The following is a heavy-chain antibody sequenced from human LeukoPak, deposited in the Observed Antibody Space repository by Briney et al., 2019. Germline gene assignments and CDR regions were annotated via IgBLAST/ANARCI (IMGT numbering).Heavy chain of an antibody. CDR3: ARGYSSSWYLD. Sequence: PGGSLRLSCAGSGFNFSSYSMSWFRQAPWKGLEFVSSISSSSSFIYYADSVKGRFTISRDNAKKSLSLQMNSLRADDTAVYYCARGYSSSWYLDWGQGTLVTVSS. J-gene: IGHJ4*02. CDR2: ISSSSSFI. V-gene: IGHV3-21*01. D-gene: IGHD6-13*01. CDR1: GFNFSSYS.